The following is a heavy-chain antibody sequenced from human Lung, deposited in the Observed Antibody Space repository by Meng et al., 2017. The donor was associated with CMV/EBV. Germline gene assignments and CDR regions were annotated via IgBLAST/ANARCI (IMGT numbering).Heavy chain of an antibody. Sequence: GGSXRLXCAASGFTLSSYAMHWVRQAPGKGLEWVANIRFDGTNKYHADSVKGRFTISRDSSKNTLYLQMNSLRAEDTAVYYCAKRGDSSGTYAMDVWGQGXMVTVSS. D-gene: IGHD3-22*01. V-gene: IGHV3-30*02. CDR2: IRFDGTNK. CDR3: AKRGDSSGTYAMDV. CDR1: GFTLSSYA. J-gene: IGHJ6*02.